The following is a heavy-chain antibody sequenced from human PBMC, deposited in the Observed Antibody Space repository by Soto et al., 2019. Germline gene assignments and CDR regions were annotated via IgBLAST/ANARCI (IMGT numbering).Heavy chain of an antibody. CDR2: IIPMFGTA. CDR3: ESGIQLWLRRINNGYSG. D-gene: IGHD5-18*01. CDR1: GGTFSTYA. Sequence: QVQLVQSGAEVKKPASSVKVSCKAPGGTFSTYAISWVRQAPGQGLEWMGGIIPMFGTANYAQRFQDRVTITADESTNTVYMELSSLRSEDTAVYFCESGIQLWLRRINNGYSGWGQGTLVTVSS. J-gene: IGHJ4*02. V-gene: IGHV1-69*12.